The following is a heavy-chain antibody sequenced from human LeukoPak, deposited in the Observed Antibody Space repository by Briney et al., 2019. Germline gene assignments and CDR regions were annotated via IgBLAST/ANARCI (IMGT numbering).Heavy chain of an antibody. V-gene: IGHV1-18*01. D-gene: IGHD3-3*01. CDR3: ARDPYPYDFWSGSEYNWFDP. CDR2: ISAYNGNT. Sequence: ASVKVSCKASGYTFTSYGISWVRQAPGQGLEWMGWISAYNGNTNYAQKLQGRVTMTTDTSTSTAYMELRSLRSDDTAVYYCARDPYPYDFWSGSEYNWFDPWGQGTLVTVSS. J-gene: IGHJ5*02. CDR1: GYTFTSYG.